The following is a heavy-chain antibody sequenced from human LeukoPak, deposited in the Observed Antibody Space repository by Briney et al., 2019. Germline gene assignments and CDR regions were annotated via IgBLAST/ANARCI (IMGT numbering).Heavy chain of an antibody. CDR2: INHSGST. Sequence: SETLSLTCAVYGGSFSGYYWSWIRQPPGKGLEWIGEINHSGSTNYNPSLKSRVTISVDTSKNQFSLKLSSVTAADTAVYYCARHLPSTGYYYMDVWGKGTTVTVSS. CDR3: ARHLPSTGYYYMDV. J-gene: IGHJ6*03. V-gene: IGHV4-34*01. CDR1: GGSFSGYY.